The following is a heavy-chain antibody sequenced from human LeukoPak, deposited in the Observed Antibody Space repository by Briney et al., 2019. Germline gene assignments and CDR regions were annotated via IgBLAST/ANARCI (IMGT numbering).Heavy chain of an antibody. CDR3: ARHMPYDSSGYYLGYDAYDI. CDR1: GGSISRSSYY. CDR2: MYYSGST. V-gene: IGHV4-39*01. J-gene: IGHJ3*02. Sequence: ASETLSLTCIVSGGSISRSSYYWGWIRQPPGKGLEWIGSMYYSGSTYYNPSLKSRVTISVDTSKKQFSLKLTSVTAADTAVYYCARHMPYDSSGYYLGYDAYDIWSQGTMVTVSS. D-gene: IGHD3-22*01.